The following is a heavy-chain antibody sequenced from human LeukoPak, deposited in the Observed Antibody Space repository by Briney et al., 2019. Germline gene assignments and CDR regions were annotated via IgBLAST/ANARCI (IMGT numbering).Heavy chain of an antibody. J-gene: IGHJ5*02. CDR1: GGSISSYY. D-gene: IGHD6-19*01. CDR2: IYYSGST. CDR3: ARDRGSGWYSDGFDP. V-gene: IGHV4-59*01. Sequence: TSETLSLTCTVSGGSISSYYWSWIRQPPGKGLEWIGYIYYSGSTNYNPSLKSRVTISVDTSKNQFSLKLSSVTAADTAVYYCARDRGSGWYSDGFDPWGQGTLVTVSS.